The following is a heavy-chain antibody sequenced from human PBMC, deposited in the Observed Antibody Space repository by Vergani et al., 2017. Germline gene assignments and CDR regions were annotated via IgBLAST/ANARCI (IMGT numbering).Heavy chain of an antibody. D-gene: IGHD6-19*01. CDR3: ASDTHSGQRADR. CDR1: GGSIRSTFYY. V-gene: IGHV4-39*07. Sequence: QLQLQESDPGLVKPSETLSLTCTVSGGSIRSTFYYWGWIRQPPGKGLEWIGTIYYSGSTYYNPSLKSRVTISVDTSKNQFSLTLTSVTAADTAVYYCASDTHSGQRADRWGQGILVTVTS. CDR2: IYYSGST. J-gene: IGHJ5*02.